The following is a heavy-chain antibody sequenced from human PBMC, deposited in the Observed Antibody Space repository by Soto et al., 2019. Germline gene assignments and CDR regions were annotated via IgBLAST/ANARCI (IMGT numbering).Heavy chain of an antibody. J-gene: IGHJ4*02. Sequence: SETLSHTCTASGGSISSGGYYWCWIRQHAGKGLEWIGYIYYSGSTYYNPSLKSRVTISVDTSKNQFSLKLSSVTAADTAVYYCARVPYYYDSSGYYFAPPYFDYWGQGTLVTVSS. CDR2: IYYSGST. CDR1: GGSISSGGYY. V-gene: IGHV4-31*03. CDR3: ARVPYYYDSSGYYFAPPYFDY. D-gene: IGHD3-22*01.